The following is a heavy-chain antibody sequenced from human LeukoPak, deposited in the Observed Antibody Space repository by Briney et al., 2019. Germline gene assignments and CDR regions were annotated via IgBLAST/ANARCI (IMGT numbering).Heavy chain of an antibody. D-gene: IGHD3-3*01. Sequence: PGGSLRPSCAASEFTFSNYWMHWVRQAPGKGLVWVSRINSDGSSTSYADSVKGRFTISRDNAKNTLYLQMNSLRVEDTAVYYCARGFTIFGVVNDGFDIWGQGTTVTVSS. V-gene: IGHV3-74*01. CDR1: EFTFSNYW. J-gene: IGHJ3*02. CDR3: ARGFTIFGVVNDGFDI. CDR2: INSDGSST.